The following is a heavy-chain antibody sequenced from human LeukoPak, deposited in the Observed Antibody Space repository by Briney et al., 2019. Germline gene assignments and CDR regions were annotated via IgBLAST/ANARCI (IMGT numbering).Heavy chain of an antibody. V-gene: IGHV4-30-4*01. CDR2: IYYSGST. CDR1: GGSISSGDYY. Sequence: SETLSLTCTVSGGSISSGDYYWSWIRQPPGKGLEWIEYIYYSGSTYYNPSLKSRVTISVDTSTNQFSLKLSSVTAADTAVYYCARVTRGYYDSSGYVDYWGQGTLVTVSS. CDR3: ARVTRGYYDSSGYVDY. J-gene: IGHJ4*02. D-gene: IGHD3-22*01.